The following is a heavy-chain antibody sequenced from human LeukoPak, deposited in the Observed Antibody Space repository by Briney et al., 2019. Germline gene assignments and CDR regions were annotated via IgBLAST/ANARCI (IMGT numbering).Heavy chain of an antibody. CDR3: ARDRISSPPRYFDY. D-gene: IGHD6-6*01. CDR1: GGTFSGYY. Sequence: PSETLSLTCAVYGGTFSGYYWSWIRQPPGKGLEWIGEINHSGSTNYNPSLKSRVTISVDTSKNQFSLKLSSVTAADTAVYYCARDRISSPPRYFDYWGQGTLVTVPS. V-gene: IGHV4-34*01. CDR2: INHSGST. J-gene: IGHJ4*02.